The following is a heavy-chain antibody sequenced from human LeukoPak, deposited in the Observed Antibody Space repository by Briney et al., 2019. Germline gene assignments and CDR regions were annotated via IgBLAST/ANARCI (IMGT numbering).Heavy chain of an antibody. D-gene: IGHD4-17*01. J-gene: IGHJ4*02. CDR2: ISGSGGST. CDR1: GFTFSSYA. CDR3: ARATPVTTFRAYVDF. Sequence: PGGSLRLSCAASGFTFSSYAMSWVRQAPGKGLEWVSAISGSGGSTYYADSVKGRFTISRDNSKSTLYLQMNSLRAEDTAIYYCARATPVTTFRAYVDFWGEGTLVTVSS. V-gene: IGHV3-23*01.